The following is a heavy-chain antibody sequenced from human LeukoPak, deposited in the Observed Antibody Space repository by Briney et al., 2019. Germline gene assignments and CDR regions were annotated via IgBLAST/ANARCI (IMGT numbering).Heavy chain of an antibody. CDR3: AGLYYYGSGSSFDY. CDR1: GGSISSYY. V-gene: IGHV4-4*07. J-gene: IGHJ4*02. Sequence: SETLSLTCTVSGGSISSYYWSWIRQPAGKGLEWIGRIYTSGSTNYNPSLKSRVTMSVDTSKNQLSLKLSSVAAADTAVYYCAGLYYYGSGSSFDYWGQGTLVTVSS. CDR2: IYTSGST. D-gene: IGHD3-10*01.